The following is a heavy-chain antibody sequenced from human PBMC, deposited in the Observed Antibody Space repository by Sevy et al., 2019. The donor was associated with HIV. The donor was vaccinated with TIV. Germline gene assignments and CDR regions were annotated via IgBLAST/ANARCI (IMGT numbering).Heavy chain of an antibody. CDR3: ALGVYDSSGYPDY. J-gene: IGHJ4*02. CDR2: INSDGSDR. D-gene: IGHD3-22*01. Sequence: GGSLRLSCAASGFTLSSYWMHWVRQAPGKGLVWVSRINSDGSDRSYADSVKGRFTISRDNAKNTLYLQMNSLRAEDTAVYYCALGVYDSSGYPDYWGQGTLVTVSS. V-gene: IGHV3-74*01. CDR1: GFTLSSYW.